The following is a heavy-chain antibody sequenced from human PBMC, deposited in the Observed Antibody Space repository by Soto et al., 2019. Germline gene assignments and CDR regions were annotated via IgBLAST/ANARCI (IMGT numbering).Heavy chain of an antibody. CDR2: IIPIFGTA. CDR3: ATSGYYYYGMDV. V-gene: IGHV1-69*13. Sequence: SVKVSCKASGGTFSSYAISWVRQAPGQGLEWMGGIIPIFGTANYAQKFQGRVTITADESTSTAYMELSSLRSEDTAVYYCATSGYYYYGMDVWGQGTTVTVSS. J-gene: IGHJ6*02. D-gene: IGHD3-3*01. CDR1: GGTFSSYA.